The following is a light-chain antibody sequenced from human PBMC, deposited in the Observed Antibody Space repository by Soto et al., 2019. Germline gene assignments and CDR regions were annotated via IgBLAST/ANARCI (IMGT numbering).Light chain of an antibody. V-gene: IGKV1-5*01. CDR2: DAS. CDR3: QQYNSYSRT. J-gene: IGKJ1*01. Sequence: DIQMTQSPSTLSASVGDRVTIACRASEGISYWLAWFQQKPGKAPKLLIYDASSLESGVPSRFNGSGSGTEFTLTISRLQPDDFATYYCQQYNSYSRTFGQGTKVDIK. CDR1: EGISYW.